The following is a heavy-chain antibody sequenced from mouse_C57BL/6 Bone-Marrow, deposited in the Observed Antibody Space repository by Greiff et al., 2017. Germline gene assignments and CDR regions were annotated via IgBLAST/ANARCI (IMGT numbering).Heavy chain of an antibody. CDR2: IDPENGDT. CDR1: GFNIKDDY. D-gene: IGHD2-1*01. CDR3: TTWIYYGTRGRAMDD. Sequence: EVQLQQSGAELVRPGASVKLSCTASGFNIKDDYMHWVKQRPEQGLEWIGWIDPENGDTEYASKFQGKATITADTSSNTAYLQLSSLTSEDTAVYYCTTWIYYGTRGRAMDDWGKGTSVTVSS. J-gene: IGHJ4*01. V-gene: IGHV14-4*01.